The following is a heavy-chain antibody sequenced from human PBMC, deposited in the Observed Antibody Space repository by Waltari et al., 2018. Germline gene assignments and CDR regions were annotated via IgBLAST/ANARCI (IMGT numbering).Heavy chain of an antibody. D-gene: IGHD6-13*01. Sequence: QVQLQESGPGLVKPSETLSLTCTVSGGSISSYYWSWIRQPPGKGLEWIGYIYYSGSTNYNPSRKSRVTISVDTSKNQFSLKLSSVTAADTAVYYCARRGEAGLFDYWGQGTLVTVSS. CDR1: GGSISSYY. V-gene: IGHV4-59*01. CDR2: IYYSGST. CDR3: ARRGEAGLFDY. J-gene: IGHJ4*02.